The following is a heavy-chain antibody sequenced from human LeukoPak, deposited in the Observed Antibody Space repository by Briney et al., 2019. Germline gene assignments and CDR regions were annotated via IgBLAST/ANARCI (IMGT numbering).Heavy chain of an antibody. CDR1: GFTFSSYW. D-gene: IGHD6-13*01. V-gene: IGHV3-74*01. Sequence: PEGSLRLSCAASGFTFSSYWMHWVRQAPGKGLVWVSRINSGGSSTSYADSVKGRFTISRDNAKNTLYLQMNSLRAEDTAVYYCARQGGEQQLVFSLWAGDYGMDVWGQGTTVTVSS. CDR3: ARQGGEQQLVFSLWAGDYGMDV. CDR2: INSGGSST. J-gene: IGHJ6*02.